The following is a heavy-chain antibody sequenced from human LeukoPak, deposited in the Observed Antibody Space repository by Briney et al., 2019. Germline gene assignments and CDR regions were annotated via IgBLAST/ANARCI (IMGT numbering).Heavy chain of an antibody. J-gene: IGHJ3*02. CDR2: ITGIADKT. Sequence: GGSLRLSCAASGFTFSSYSMNWVRQAPGKGLEWVSSITGIADKTYDADSVKGRFTISRDNSKNTLSLQMNSLRVEDTAIYYCARRGGSRGWGAFDIWGQGTIVTVSS. V-gene: IGHV3-23*01. CDR3: ARRGGSRGWGAFDI. D-gene: IGHD6-19*01. CDR1: GFTFSSYS.